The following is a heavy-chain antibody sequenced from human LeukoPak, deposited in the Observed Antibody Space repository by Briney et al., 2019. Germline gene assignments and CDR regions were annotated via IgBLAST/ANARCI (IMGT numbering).Heavy chain of an antibody. J-gene: IGHJ4*02. Sequence: GGSLRLSCAASGFTFKDYYWSWIRQVPGKGLEGVSYINVNGGTMHYADSVKGRITISRDNAKNSLSLEMNSLRAEDTAVYYCARGPRILAAGSYYFDYWGQGTLVTVSS. D-gene: IGHD6-13*01. CDR2: INVNGGTM. CDR1: GFTFKDYY. V-gene: IGHV3-11*01. CDR3: ARGPRILAAGSYYFDY.